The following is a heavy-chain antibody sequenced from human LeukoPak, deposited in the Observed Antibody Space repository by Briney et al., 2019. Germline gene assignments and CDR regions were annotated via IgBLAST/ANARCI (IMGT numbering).Heavy chain of an antibody. Sequence: GESLKISCKGSGYTFTSYWIGWVRQMPGKGLEWVGIIYPGDSDTRYSPSFQGQVTISADKSISTAYLQWSSLKASDTAMYYCARSRYYYDSSGYYYVPDYWGQGTLVTVSS. J-gene: IGHJ4*02. D-gene: IGHD3-22*01. CDR1: GYTFTSYW. CDR3: ARSRYYYDSSGYYYVPDY. CDR2: IYPGDSDT. V-gene: IGHV5-51*01.